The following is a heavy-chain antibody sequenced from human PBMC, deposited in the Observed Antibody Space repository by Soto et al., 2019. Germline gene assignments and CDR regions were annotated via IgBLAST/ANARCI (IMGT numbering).Heavy chain of an antibody. Sequence: PGGSLRLSCAASGFTFSSYAMHWVRQAPGKGLDYVSAISSNGGSTYYANSVKGRFTISRDNSKNTLYLQMGSLRAEDMAVYYCARGRGSITIYGVVGDALDIWGQGTMVTVSS. D-gene: IGHD3-3*01. CDR1: GFTFSSYA. J-gene: IGHJ3*02. V-gene: IGHV3-64*01. CDR3: ARGRGSITIYGVVGDALDI. CDR2: ISSNGGST.